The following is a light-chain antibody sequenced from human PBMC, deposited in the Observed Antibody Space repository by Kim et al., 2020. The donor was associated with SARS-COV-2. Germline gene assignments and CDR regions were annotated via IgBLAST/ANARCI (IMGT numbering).Light chain of an antibody. V-gene: IGLV5-45*01. CDR1: SGINVASYT. J-gene: IGLJ1*01. CDR3: MIWHSSAYV. CDR2: YKSDSDK. Sequence: LTWTLRSGINVASYTIYGYQQKPGSPPQYLLRYKSDSDKQQGSGVPSRFSGSKDASANAGILLISGLQSEDEADYYCMIWHSSAYVFGTGTKVTVL.